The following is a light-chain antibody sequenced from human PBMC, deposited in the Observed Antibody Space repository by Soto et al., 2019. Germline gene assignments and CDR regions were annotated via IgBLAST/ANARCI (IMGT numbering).Light chain of an antibody. Sequence: DVQMTQSPSTLSASVGDRFTITCRAIQSISHFLAWYQQKPGKVPKLLIYDASNLGSGVPSRFSGSGSGTDFNLTISSLQPEDFASYYCQQASRFPPTFGQGTRLEIK. CDR3: QQASRFPPT. V-gene: IGKV1-5*01. J-gene: IGKJ5*01. CDR2: DAS. CDR1: QSISHF.